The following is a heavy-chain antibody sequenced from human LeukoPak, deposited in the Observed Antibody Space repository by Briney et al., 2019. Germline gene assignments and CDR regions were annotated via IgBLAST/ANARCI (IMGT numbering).Heavy chain of an antibody. J-gene: IGHJ4*02. CDR2: ISGSGGST. Sequence: GGSLRLSCAASGFTFSSYAMSWVRQASGKGLEWGSCISGSGGSTYYADSVKGRLTISRDNSKNTLYLQMNSLRAEDTAVYYCAKVPHESSGWYVLFDYWGQGTLVTVSS. D-gene: IGHD6-19*01. CDR1: GFTFSSYA. CDR3: AKVPHESSGWYVLFDY. V-gene: IGHV3-23*01.